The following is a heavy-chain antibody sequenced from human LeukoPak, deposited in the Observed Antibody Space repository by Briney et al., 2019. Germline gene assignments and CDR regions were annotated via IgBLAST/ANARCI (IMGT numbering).Heavy chain of an antibody. CDR1: GYTFTGYY. V-gene: IGHV1-2*02. D-gene: IGHD5/OR15-5a*01. CDR2: INPNSGGT. Sequence: ASVKVSCKASGYTFTGYYMHWVRPAPGQGLEWMGWINPNSGGTNYAQKFQGRVTMTRDTSISTAYMELSRLRSDDTAVYYCARSLLLEYSWFDPWGQGTLVTVSS. CDR3: ARSLLLEYSWFDP. J-gene: IGHJ5*02.